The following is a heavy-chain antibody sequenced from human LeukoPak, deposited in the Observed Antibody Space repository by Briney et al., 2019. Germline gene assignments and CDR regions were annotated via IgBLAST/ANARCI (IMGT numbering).Heavy chain of an antibody. D-gene: IGHD3-3*01. Sequence: PGGSLRLSCAASGFTFNSYWMHWVRQAPEEGLVWVSRIDEDGKTIDYADSVKGRFTISRDNAKDTLYLQMSSLRDEDTAVYYCVSDLCGGDDQWGRGTLVTVSS. J-gene: IGHJ5*02. CDR2: IDEDGKTI. V-gene: IGHV3-74*01. CDR1: GFTFNSYW. CDR3: VSDLCGGDDQ.